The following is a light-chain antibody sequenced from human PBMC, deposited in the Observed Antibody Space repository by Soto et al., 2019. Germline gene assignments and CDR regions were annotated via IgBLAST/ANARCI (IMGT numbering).Light chain of an antibody. V-gene: IGKV1-27*01. Sequence: DIQMTQSPSSLSASVGDRVTITCRASQGIRNYLAWYQQKPGKVPKLLIYAASTLQSGVPSRFSGSGSGTDFTLTISSLQPEDVATYYCQKHNSAPPTFGQGTKVEIK. CDR1: QGIRNY. CDR2: AAS. J-gene: IGKJ1*01. CDR3: QKHNSAPPT.